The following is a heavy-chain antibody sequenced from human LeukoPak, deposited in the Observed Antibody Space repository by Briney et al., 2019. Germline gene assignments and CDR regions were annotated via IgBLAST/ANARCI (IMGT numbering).Heavy chain of an antibody. Sequence: GGSLRLSCAASGFTFSSYAMTWVRQAPGKGLEWVSGISGGNGATYYADSVKGRFTISTDNSKNTLYLQMNSLRVEDTAVYYCAKSYYYGSGSPSLDYWGQGTLVTVSS. V-gene: IGHV3-23*01. D-gene: IGHD3-10*01. CDR3: AKSYYYGSGSPSLDY. J-gene: IGHJ4*02. CDR1: GFTFSSYA. CDR2: ISGGNGAT.